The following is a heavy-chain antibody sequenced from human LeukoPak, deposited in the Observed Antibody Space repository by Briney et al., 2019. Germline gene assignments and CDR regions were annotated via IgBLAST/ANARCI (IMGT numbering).Heavy chain of an antibody. D-gene: IGHD1-26*01. Sequence: SVKVSCKASGGTFSSYAISWVRQAPGRGLEWMGRIIPIFGIANYAQKFQGRVTITADKSTSTAYMELSSLRSEDTAVYYCARDPTSYSGSLSGYNWFDPWGQGTLVTVSS. V-gene: IGHV1-69*04. CDR2: IIPIFGIA. CDR1: GGTFSSYA. J-gene: IGHJ5*02. CDR3: ARDPTSYSGSLSGYNWFDP.